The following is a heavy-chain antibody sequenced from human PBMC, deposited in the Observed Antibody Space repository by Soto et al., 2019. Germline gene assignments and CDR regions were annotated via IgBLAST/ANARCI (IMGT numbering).Heavy chain of an antibody. CDR1: GGSISSSSYY. Sequence: QLQLQESGPGLVKPSETLSLTCTVSGGSISSSSYYWGWIRQPPGKGPEWIGSIYYSGSTYYNPSLKSRVTISVDTSKNQFSLKLSSVTAADTAVYYCASFRGIRVVTWGQGTLVTVSS. CDR3: ASFRGIRVVT. V-gene: IGHV4-39*01. CDR2: IYYSGST. J-gene: IGHJ5*02. D-gene: IGHD3-3*01.